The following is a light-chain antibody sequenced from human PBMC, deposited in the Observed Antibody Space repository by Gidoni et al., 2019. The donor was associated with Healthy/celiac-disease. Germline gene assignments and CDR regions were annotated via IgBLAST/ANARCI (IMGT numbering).Light chain of an antibody. CDR2: KDS. CDR1: VLAKKY. Sequence: SYELTQPSTVSVSPGQTARITCSGDVLAKKYARWFQQKPGQAPVLVIYKDSALPSGIPERFSGSSSGTTVTLTISGAQVEDEADYYCYSAADNNLVFGGGTKLTVL. V-gene: IGLV3-27*01. CDR3: YSAADNNLV. J-gene: IGLJ2*01.